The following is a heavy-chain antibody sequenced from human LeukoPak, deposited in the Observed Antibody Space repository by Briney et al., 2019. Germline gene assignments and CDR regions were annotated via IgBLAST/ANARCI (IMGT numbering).Heavy chain of an antibody. V-gene: IGHV3-21*01. D-gene: IGHD2-2*02. CDR1: GLIFSSYS. CDR2: ISSAGSYI. J-gene: IGHJ4*02. CDR3: ARKGVFCSSTSCYRAEFDY. Sequence: GGSLRLSCAASGLIFSSYSMNWVRQAPGKGLEWVSSISSAGSYIYYADSVKGRFTISRDNAKNSLYLQMNSLTAEDTAVYYCARKGVFCSSTSCYRAEFDYWGQGTLVTVSS.